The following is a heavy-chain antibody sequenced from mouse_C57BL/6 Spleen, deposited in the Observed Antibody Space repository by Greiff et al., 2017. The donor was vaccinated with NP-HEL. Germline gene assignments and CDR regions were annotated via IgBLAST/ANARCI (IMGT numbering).Heavy chain of an antibody. CDR3: TAPTMVTTGAWYYFDY. D-gene: IGHD2-9*01. CDR2: IRLKSDNYAT. V-gene: IGHV6-3*01. CDR1: GFTFSNYW. Sequence: EVKLEESGGGLVQPGGSMKLSCVASGFTFSNYWMNWVRQSPEKGLEWVAQIRLKSDNYATHYAESVKGRFTISRDDSKSSVYLQMNNLRAEDTGIYYCTAPTMVTTGAWYYFDYWGQGTTLTVSS. J-gene: IGHJ2*01.